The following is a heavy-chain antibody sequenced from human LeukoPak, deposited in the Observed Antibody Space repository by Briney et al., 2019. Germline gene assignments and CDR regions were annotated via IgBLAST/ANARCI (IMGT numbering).Heavy chain of an antibody. D-gene: IGHD3-10*01. CDR2: INSDGST. Sequence: GGSLRLSCAASGFVFSGYWMHWIRRARGKGLVWVSRINSDGSTSYADSVKGRFTIARDNAKNTLYLQMNSLRAEDTAVYYCAKSGGMVRGVIRAFDIWGQGTMVTVSS. CDR3: AKSGGMVRGVIRAFDI. V-gene: IGHV3-74*01. J-gene: IGHJ3*02. CDR1: GFVFSGYW.